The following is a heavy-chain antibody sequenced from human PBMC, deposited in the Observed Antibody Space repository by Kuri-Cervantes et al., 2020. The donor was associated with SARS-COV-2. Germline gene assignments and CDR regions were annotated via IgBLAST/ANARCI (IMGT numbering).Heavy chain of an antibody. J-gene: IGHJ6*03. V-gene: IGHV1-46*01. D-gene: IGHD1-14*01. CDR2: INPSGGST. CDR3: ARCMWGRNPDYYYYMDV. Sequence: ASVKVSCKASGYTFTSYYMHWVRQAPGQGLEWMGIINPSGGSTSYAQKFQGRVTMTRDTSTSTAYMELSSLRSEDTAVYYCARCMWGRNPDYYYYMDVWGKGTTVTVSS. CDR1: GYTFTSYY.